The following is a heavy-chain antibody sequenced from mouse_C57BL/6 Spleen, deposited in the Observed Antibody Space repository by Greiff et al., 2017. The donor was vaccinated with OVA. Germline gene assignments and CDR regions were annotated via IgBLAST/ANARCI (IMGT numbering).Heavy chain of an antibody. CDR2: ISDGGSYT. CDR1: GFTFSSYA. Sequence: DVMLVESGGGLVKPGGSLKLSCAASGFTFSSYAMSWVRQTPEKRLEWVATISDGGSYTYYPDNVKGRFTISRDNAKNNLYLQMSHLKSEDTAMYYCAKEDDSYAMDYWGQGTSVTVSS. V-gene: IGHV5-4*03. J-gene: IGHJ4*01. CDR3: AKEDDSYAMDY.